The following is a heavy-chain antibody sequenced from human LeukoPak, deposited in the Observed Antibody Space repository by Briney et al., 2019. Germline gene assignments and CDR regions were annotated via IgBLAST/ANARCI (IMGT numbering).Heavy chain of an antibody. CDR1: GFTFTSAW. CDR3: AKGGVWGSYRYWSHFDY. J-gene: IGHJ4*02. D-gene: IGHD3-16*02. V-gene: IGHV3-15*01. CDR2: IKGKTAAGAP. Sequence: GGSLRLSCAASGFTFTSAWMSWVRQAPGKGLEWVGRIKGKTAAGAPDYVASVKGRFTISRDNSKNTLYLQMNSLRAEDTAVYYCAKGGVWGSYRYWSHFDYWGQGTLVTVSS.